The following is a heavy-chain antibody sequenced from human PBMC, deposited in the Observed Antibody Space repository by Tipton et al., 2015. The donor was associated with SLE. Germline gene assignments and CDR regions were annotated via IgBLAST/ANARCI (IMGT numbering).Heavy chain of an antibody. D-gene: IGHD5-12*01. CDR3: ARLISAYDCNFDY. V-gene: IGHV4-39*07. Sequence: TLSLTCTVSGGSIIRSNFYWAWIRQPPGKGLEWIGSFYYGKSTFYNPSLKSRVSISVDTSTNRLFLNLISVTAADTALYYCARLISAYDCNFDYWGQGTLVTVSS. CDR2: FYYGKST. J-gene: IGHJ4*02. CDR1: GGSIIRSNFY.